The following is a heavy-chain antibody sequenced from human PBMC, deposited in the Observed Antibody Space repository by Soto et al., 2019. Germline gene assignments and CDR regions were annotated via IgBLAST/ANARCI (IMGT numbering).Heavy chain of an antibody. V-gene: IGHV4-39*01. D-gene: IGHD3-22*01. CDR2: IYYSGST. Sequence: PSETLSLTCTVSGGSIRSSSYYWGWIRQPPGKGLEWIGSIYYSGSTSYNPSLTSRVTISVDTSKNQFSLKLSSVTAADTAVYYCARQMVILDYQYYYGMDVWGQGTTVTVS. CDR3: ARQMVILDYQYYYGMDV. J-gene: IGHJ6*02. CDR1: GGSIRSSSYY.